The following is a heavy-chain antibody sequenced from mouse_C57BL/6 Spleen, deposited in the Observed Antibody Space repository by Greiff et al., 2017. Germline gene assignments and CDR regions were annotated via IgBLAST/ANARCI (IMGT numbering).Heavy chain of an antibody. CDR2: ISRGSSTI. D-gene: IGHD1-3*01. CDR1: GFTFSDYG. CDR3: ARSGYYLYFDV. V-gene: IGHV5-17*01. J-gene: IGHJ1*03. Sequence: DVQLVESGGGLVKPGGSLKLSCAASGFTFSDYGMHWVRQAPEKGLEWVAYISRGSSTIYYADTVKGRFTISSDNAKNTLFLQMTSLRSEDTAMYYCARSGYYLYFDVWGTGTTVTVSS.